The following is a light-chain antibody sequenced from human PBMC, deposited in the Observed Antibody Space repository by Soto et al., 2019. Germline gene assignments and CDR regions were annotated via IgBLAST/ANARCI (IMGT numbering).Light chain of an antibody. CDR3: QQYNSYPLT. J-gene: IGKJ4*01. V-gene: IGKV1-5*03. CDR1: QSISSW. Sequence: DIQMTQSPSILSAFVGDTITNTYRASQSISSWLAWYQQKPGKAPKLLIYKASSLESGVPSRFSGSESGTEFTLTISSLQPDDFATYYCQQYNSYPLTFGGGTKVDIK. CDR2: KAS.